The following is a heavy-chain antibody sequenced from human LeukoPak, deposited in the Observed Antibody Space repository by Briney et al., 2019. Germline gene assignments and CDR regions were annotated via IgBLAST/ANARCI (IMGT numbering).Heavy chain of an antibody. J-gene: IGHJ4*02. Sequence: SVKVSCKASGYTFTSYAMNWVRQAPGQGLEWMGGIIPIFGTANYAQKFQGRVTITADESTSTAYMELSSLRSEDTAVYYCARSPPPPGEPNDFDYWGQGTLVTVSS. CDR2: IIPIFGTA. D-gene: IGHD3-10*01. V-gene: IGHV1-69*13. CDR3: ARSPPPPGEPNDFDY. CDR1: GYTFTSYA.